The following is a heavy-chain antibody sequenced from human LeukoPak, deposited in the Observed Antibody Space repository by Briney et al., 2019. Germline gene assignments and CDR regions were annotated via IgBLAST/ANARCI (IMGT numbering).Heavy chain of an antibody. CDR1: RFTFGSYW. Sequence: GGSLRLSCAAPRFTFGSYWMSWVRQAPGKGLEWVANIKQDGSEKYYVDSVKGRFTISRDNAKNSLYLQMNSLRAEDTAVYYCARDLNWETYWGQGTLVSVSS. V-gene: IGHV3-7*01. CDR2: IKQDGSEK. D-gene: IGHD7-27*01. CDR3: ARDLNWETY. J-gene: IGHJ4*02.